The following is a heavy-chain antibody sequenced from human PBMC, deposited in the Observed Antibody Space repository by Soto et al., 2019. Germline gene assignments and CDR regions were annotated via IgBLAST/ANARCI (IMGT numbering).Heavy chain of an antibody. J-gene: IGHJ5*02. D-gene: IGHD1-26*01. CDR1: GGTVASSHW. Sequence: QVQLQESGPRLVKPSGSLSLTCGVSGGTVASSHWWSWVRQSPGGGLEWIGNVYHTGDTNFNPSLQSRGTISVAEANNQFSLRLNSLTAADTAVYFCAREIVTAGGNNYFDPWGPGTLVTVSS. V-gene: IGHV4-4*02. CDR3: AREIVTAGGNNYFDP. CDR2: VYHTGDT.